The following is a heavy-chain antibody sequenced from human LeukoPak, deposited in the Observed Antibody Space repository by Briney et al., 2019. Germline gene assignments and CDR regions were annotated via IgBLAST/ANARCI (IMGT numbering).Heavy chain of an antibody. D-gene: IGHD4/OR15-4a*01. V-gene: IGHV3-11*01. Sequence: GGSLRLSCAASGFIFSDYYMSWFRQVPGKGLEWIAYTSFSGRTIYYADSAKGRFTISRDNAKNSLFLQMNSLRAEDTALYYCARGALTYYYDSWGPGTLVTVSS. CDR3: ARGALTYYYDS. CDR2: TSFSGRTI. J-gene: IGHJ4*02. CDR1: GFIFSDYY.